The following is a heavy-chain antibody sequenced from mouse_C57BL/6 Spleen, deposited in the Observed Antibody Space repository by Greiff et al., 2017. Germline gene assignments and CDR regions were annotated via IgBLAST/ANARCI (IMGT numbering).Heavy chain of an antibody. CDR1: GYAFSSSW. CDR3: ARGLVAHFDY. V-gene: IGHV1-82*01. J-gene: IGHJ2*01. Sequence: QVQLQQSGPELVKPGASVKISCKASGYAFSSSWMNWVKQRPGKGLEWIGRIYPGDGDTNYNGKFKGKATLTADKSSSTAYMQLSSPTSEDSAVYFCARGLVAHFDYWGQGTTLTVSS. D-gene: IGHD1-1*01. CDR2: IYPGDGDT.